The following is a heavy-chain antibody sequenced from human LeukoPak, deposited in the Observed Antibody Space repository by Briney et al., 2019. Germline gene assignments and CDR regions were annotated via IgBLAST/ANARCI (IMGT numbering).Heavy chain of an antibody. V-gene: IGHV3-23*01. CDR2: ISGSGGST. CDR1: GFTFSSYA. D-gene: IGHD4-11*01. J-gene: IGHJ1*01. Sequence: GGSLRLSCAASGFTFSSYAMSWVRQAPGKGLEWVSAISGSGGSTYYADSVKGRFTISRDNSKNTLYLQMNSLRAEDTAVYYCASPWEYSRSLEATQYFHHWGQGNLVTVST. CDR3: ASPWEYSRSLEATQYFHH.